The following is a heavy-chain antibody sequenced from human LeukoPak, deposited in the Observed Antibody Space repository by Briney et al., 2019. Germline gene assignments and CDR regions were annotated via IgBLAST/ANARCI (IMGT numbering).Heavy chain of an antibody. Sequence: GSLRLSCAASGFTFSSYSMNWVRQAPGKGLEWVSSISSTGSIIYYADSVKGRFTISRDNAKKSLYLQMNRMRAEDTAVYYCARDDSSGYFFDQWGQGTLVTVSS. J-gene: IGHJ4*02. CDR3: ARDDSSGYFFDQ. CDR2: ISSTGSII. CDR1: GFTFSSYS. D-gene: IGHD3-22*01. V-gene: IGHV3-48*01.